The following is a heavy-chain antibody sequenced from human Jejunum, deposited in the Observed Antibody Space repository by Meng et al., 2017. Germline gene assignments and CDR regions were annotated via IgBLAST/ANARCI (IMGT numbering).Heavy chain of an antibody. D-gene: IGHD3-22*01. Sequence: SETLSLTCAVSGYSISSGYYWAWIRQSPGKGLEWIASIFHGGTTYYNPSLESRVTVSAGTSKNQFSLKLTSVTAADTAVYYCARTRYYSSSGYYEFGYWGQGILVTVSS. CDR1: GYSISSGYY. CDR3: ARTRYYSSSGYYEFGY. J-gene: IGHJ4*02. CDR2: IFHGGTT. V-gene: IGHV4-38-2*01.